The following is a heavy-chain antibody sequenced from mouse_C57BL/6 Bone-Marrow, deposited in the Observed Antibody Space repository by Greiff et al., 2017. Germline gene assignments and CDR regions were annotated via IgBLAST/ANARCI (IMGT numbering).Heavy chain of an antibody. CDR1: GFNIKNTY. CDR3: ARPSTMITTKGYWYFDV. J-gene: IGHJ1*03. V-gene: IGHV14-3*01. CDR2: IDPANGNT. D-gene: IGHD2-4*01. Sequence: VQLQQSVAELVRPGASVKLSCTASGFNIKNTYMHWVKQRPEQGLEWIGRIDPANGNTKYAPKFQGKATITADTSSNTAYLQLSSLTSEDTAIYYCARPSTMITTKGYWYFDVWGTGTTVTVSS.